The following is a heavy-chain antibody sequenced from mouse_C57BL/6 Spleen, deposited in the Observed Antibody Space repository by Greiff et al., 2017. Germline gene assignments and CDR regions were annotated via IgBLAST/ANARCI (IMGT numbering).Heavy chain of an antibody. Sequence: EVKLQQSGPELVKPGASVKIPCKASGYTFTDYNMDWVKQSHGKSLEWIGDINPNNGGTIYNQKFKGKATLTVDKSSSTAYMELRSLTSEDTAVYYCARHYDYVHWYFDVWGTGTTVTVSS. J-gene: IGHJ1*03. V-gene: IGHV1-18*01. D-gene: IGHD2-4*01. CDR2: INPNNGGT. CDR1: GYTFTDYN. CDR3: ARHYDYVHWYFDV.